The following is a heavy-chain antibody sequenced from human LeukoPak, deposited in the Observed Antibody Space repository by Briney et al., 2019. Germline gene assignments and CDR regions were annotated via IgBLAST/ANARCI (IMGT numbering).Heavy chain of an antibody. D-gene: IGHD3-22*01. CDR3: ARFSPYYYDSSGYYPEGFDY. V-gene: IGHV4-59*08. CDR2: IYYSGST. Sequence: SETLSLTCTVSGGSVSSYYLSWIRQPPGKQLEWIGYIYYSGSTNYNPSLKSRVTISVDTSKNQFSLKLSSVTAADTAVYYCARFSPYYYDSSGYYPEGFDYWGQGTLVTVSS. J-gene: IGHJ4*02. CDR1: GGSVSSYY.